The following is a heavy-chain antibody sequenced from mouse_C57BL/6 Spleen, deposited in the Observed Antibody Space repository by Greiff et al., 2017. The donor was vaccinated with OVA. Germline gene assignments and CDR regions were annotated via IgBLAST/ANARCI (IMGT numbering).Heavy chain of an antibody. V-gene: IGHV14-2*01. CDR1: GFNIKDYY. D-gene: IGHD1-1*01. J-gene: IGHJ4*01. Sequence: EVKLMESGAELVKPGASVKLSCTASGFNIKDYYMHWVKQRTEQGLEWIGRIDPEDGETKYAPKFQGKATITADTSSNTAYLQLSSLTSEDTAVYYCAITTVVDYYAMDYWGQGTAVTVSS. CDR2: IDPEDGET. CDR3: AITTVVDYYAMDY.